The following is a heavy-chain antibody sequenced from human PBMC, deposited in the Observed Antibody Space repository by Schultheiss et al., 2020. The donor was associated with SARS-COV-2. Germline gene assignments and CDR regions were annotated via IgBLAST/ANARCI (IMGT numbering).Heavy chain of an antibody. Sequence: GESLKISCAASGFTFRSYGMHWVRQAPGKGLEWVAVIWHDGSNKYYADSVKGRFTISRDNSKNTLYLQMNSLRAEDTAVYYCARAVGLVAATSPYFDYWGQGTLVTVSS. CDR2: IWHDGSNK. J-gene: IGHJ4*02. CDR1: GFTFRSYG. V-gene: IGHV3-30*06. D-gene: IGHD2-15*01. CDR3: ARAVGLVAATSPYFDY.